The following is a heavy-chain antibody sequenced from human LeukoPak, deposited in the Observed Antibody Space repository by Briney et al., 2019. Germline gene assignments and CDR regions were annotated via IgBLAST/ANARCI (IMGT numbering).Heavy chain of an antibody. CDR1: GDSISSYY. CDR2: IYYSGST. Sequence: PSETLSLTCTVSGDSISSYYWSWIRQPPGKGLKWIGYIYYSGSTNYNPSLKSRVTISLDTSKNQISLKLSSVTAADTALCYCAREAAIDTYYDFWSGYGTPYFFDYWGQGTLVTFSS. CDR3: AREAAIDTYYDFWSGYGTPYFFDY. J-gene: IGHJ4*02. D-gene: IGHD3-3*01. V-gene: IGHV4-59*12.